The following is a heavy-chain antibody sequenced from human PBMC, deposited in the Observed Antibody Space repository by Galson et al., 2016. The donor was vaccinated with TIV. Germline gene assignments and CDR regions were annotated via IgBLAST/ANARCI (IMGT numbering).Heavy chain of an antibody. Sequence: SLRLSCAASGFTFSSYWMNWVRQVPGKGLLWVSRINSDGSTTSYPDSVKGRITISRDNAKNTLYLQMNSLRAEDTAVYYCSRQSSSWDPLDFWGQGTKVTVSS. D-gene: IGHD6-13*01. J-gene: IGHJ3*01. CDR3: SRQSSSWDPLDF. CDR1: GFTFSSYW. V-gene: IGHV3-74*01. CDR2: INSDGSTT.